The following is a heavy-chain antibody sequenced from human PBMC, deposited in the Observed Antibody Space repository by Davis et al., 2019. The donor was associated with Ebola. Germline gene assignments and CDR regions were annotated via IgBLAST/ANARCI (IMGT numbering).Heavy chain of an antibody. CDR1: GFTFSYSG. Sequence: PGGSLRLSCTASGFTFSYSGIHWVRQAPGKGLEWVAFIQSDGSNKYYADSVKGRFTISRDNSKNTLYLQMNSLRAEDTAVFYCAKRATVKVAGANYYNAMDVWGKGTTVTVSS. D-gene: IGHD6-19*01. J-gene: IGHJ6*04. CDR2: IQSDGSNK. CDR3: AKRATVKVAGANYYNAMDV. V-gene: IGHV3-30*02.